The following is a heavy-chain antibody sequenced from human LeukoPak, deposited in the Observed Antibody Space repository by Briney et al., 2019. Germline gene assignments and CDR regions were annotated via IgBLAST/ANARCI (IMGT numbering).Heavy chain of an antibody. J-gene: IGHJ4*02. D-gene: IGHD6-19*01. CDR2: IYYSGST. CDR1: GGSISSSSYY. V-gene: IGHV4-39*01. Sequence: TSETLSLTCTVSGGSISSSSYYWGWIRQPPGKGLEWIGSIYYSGSTYYNPSLKSRVTISVDTSKNQFSLKLSSVTAADTAVYYCAQILPGSSGIYWGQGTLVAVSS. CDR3: AQILPGSSGIY.